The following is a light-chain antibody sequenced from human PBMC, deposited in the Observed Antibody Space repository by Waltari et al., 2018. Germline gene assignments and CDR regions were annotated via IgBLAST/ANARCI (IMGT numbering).Light chain of an antibody. CDR1: QPISSN. CDR2: GAS. CDR3: QQYNIRLT. Sequence: CRASQPISSNLAWYQHKPGQAPRLLISGASTRASGIPARFSGSGSGTQFTLTINSLQSEDFAVYYCQQYNIRLTFGGGTKVDIK. J-gene: IGKJ4*01. V-gene: IGKV3D-15*02.